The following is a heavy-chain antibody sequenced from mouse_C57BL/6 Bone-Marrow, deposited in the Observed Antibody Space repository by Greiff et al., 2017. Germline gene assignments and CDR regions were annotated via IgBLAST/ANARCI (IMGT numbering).Heavy chain of an antibody. J-gene: IGHJ1*03. V-gene: IGHV1-80*01. CDR2: IYPGDGDT. CDR1: GYAFSSYW. CDR3: ARYTTVVYWYFDV. Sequence: QVQLQQSGAELVKPGASVKISCKASGYAFSSYWMNWVKQRPGKGLEWIGQIYPGDGDTNYNGKFKGKDTLTADKSSSTAYMQLSSLTSEDSAVYFCARYTTVVYWYFDVWGTGTTVTVSS. D-gene: IGHD1-1*01.